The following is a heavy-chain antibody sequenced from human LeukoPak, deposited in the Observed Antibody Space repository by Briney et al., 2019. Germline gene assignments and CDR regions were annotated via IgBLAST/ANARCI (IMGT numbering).Heavy chain of an antibody. CDR1: GFTFSTYG. CDR2: ISYDGSNK. J-gene: IGHJ4*02. V-gene: IGHV3-30*18. D-gene: IGHD6-13*01. CDR3: AKHSTGCSSWYEY. Sequence: GGSLRLSCAASGFTFSTYGMHWVRQAPGKGLEWVAVISYDGSNKYYADSVKGRFTISRDNSKNTLYLQMNSLRAEDTAVYYCAKHSTGCSSWYEYWGQGTLVTVSS.